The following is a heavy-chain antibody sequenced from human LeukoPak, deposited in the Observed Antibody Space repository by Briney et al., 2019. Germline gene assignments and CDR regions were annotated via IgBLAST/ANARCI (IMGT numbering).Heavy chain of an antibody. Sequence: PPETLFLTCAVYGGSFSGYYWTWIRQPPGKGLEWIGEINHSGSTNYNPSLKSRVTISVDTSKNQFSLKLTSVTAADTAVYYCARMPDYGSFNWFDPWGQGTLVTVSS. CDR2: INHSGST. CDR3: ARMPDYGSFNWFDP. D-gene: IGHD4-17*01. CDR1: GGSFSGYY. V-gene: IGHV4-34*01. J-gene: IGHJ5*02.